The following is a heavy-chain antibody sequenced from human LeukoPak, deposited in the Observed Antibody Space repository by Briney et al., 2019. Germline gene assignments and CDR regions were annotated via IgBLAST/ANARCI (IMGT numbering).Heavy chain of an antibody. D-gene: IGHD4-17*01. CDR2: MNPNRGNT. CDR1: GYTFTSYD. CDR3: ARASGYGDYDQYFQH. V-gene: IGHV1-8*01. J-gene: IGHJ1*01. Sequence: ASVKVSCKASGYTFTSYDINWVRQATGQGLEWMGWMNPNRGNTGYAQKFQGRVTMTRNTSISTAYMELSSLRSEDTAVYYCARASGYGDYDQYFQHWGQGNLVTVSS.